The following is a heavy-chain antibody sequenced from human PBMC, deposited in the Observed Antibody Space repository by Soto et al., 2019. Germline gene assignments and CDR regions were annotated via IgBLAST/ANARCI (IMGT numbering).Heavy chain of an antibody. CDR3: AKGRPGVAAAPDY. CDR1: GFTFSDFA. Sequence: GGSLRLSCAASGFTFSDFAMAWVRQAPGKGLEWVSSASGSGSGTYYADSVRGRFTISRDNSKNTLFLHMTNLRAGDTALYFCAKGRPGVAAAPDYWGQGTLVTVSS. J-gene: IGHJ4*02. D-gene: IGHD2-21*01. V-gene: IGHV3-23*01. CDR2: ASGSGSGT.